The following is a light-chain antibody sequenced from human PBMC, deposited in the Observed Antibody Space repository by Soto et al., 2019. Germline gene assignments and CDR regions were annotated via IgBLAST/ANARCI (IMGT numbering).Light chain of an antibody. CDR1: QSLLYSDGNTY. J-gene: IGKJ1*01. Sequence: DVVMTQSPLSLPVTLGQPASISCRSSQSLLYSDGNTYLNWFHQRPGQSPRRLIYKVSIRDSGVPDRFSGTGSGTDFTLSISSVEADDVGIYYCMQAPHWPRTFGQGTRLDIK. CDR3: MQAPHWPRT. V-gene: IGKV2-30*01. CDR2: KVS.